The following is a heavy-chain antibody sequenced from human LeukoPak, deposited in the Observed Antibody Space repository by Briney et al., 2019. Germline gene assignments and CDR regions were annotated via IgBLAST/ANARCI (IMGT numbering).Heavy chain of an antibody. CDR3: ARALPRSGYDLDYFDY. D-gene: IGHD3-16*01. CDR2: IYTSGST. Sequence: SQTLSLTCTVSGGSISSGSYYWSWIRQPAGKGLECIGRIYTSGSTNYNPSLKSRVTISVDTSKNQFSLKLSSVTAADTAVYYCARALPRSGYDLDYFDYWGQGTLVTVSS. CDR1: GGSISSGSYY. J-gene: IGHJ4*02. V-gene: IGHV4-61*02.